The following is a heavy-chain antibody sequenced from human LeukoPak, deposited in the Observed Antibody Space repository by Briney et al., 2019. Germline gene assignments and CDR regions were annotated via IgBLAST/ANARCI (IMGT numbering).Heavy chain of an antibody. CDR3: ASKRFGYDSSGYYKQDDAFDI. D-gene: IGHD3-22*01. CDR1: GGSISSSNW. CDR2: IYHSGST. V-gene: IGHV4-4*02. J-gene: IGHJ3*02. Sequence: SGTLSLTCAVSGGSISSSNWWSWVRQPPGKGLEWIGEIYHSGSTNYNPSPKSRVTISVDKSKNQFSLKLSSVTAADTAVYYCASKRFGYDSSGYYKQDDAFDIWGQGTMVTVSS.